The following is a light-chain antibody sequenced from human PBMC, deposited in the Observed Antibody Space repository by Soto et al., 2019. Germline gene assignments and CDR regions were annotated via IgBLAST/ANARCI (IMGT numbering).Light chain of an antibody. Sequence: DIQMPQSPSSLSASVGDRVTITCRASQSIISYLNWYQQKPGKAPKLLIYAASSLQSGVPSRFSGSGSGTDFTLTISSLQPEDFATYYCQQSYSTPITFGQGTRLGI. V-gene: IGKV1-39*01. CDR2: AAS. J-gene: IGKJ5*01. CDR3: QQSYSTPIT. CDR1: QSIISY.